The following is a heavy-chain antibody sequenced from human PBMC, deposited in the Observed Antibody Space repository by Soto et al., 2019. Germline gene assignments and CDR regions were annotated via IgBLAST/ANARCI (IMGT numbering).Heavy chain of an antibody. CDR2: LSASGSGS. CDR3: AKNSYGDSWNFGLDV. CDR1: RFSLNTYG. V-gene: IGHV3-23*01. Sequence: EAQLLRSGGGLVQPGGTLRLSCTTSRFSLNTYGMTWVRRAPGKGLEWVSTLSASGSGSYYAESVKGRFTVSRDNSKNTMYLQMNSLRDEDTAVYYCAKNSYGDSWNFGLDVWGQGTTVTVSS. D-gene: IGHD4-17*01. J-gene: IGHJ6*02.